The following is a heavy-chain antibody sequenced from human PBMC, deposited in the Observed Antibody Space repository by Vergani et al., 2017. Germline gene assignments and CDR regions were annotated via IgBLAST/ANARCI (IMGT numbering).Heavy chain of an antibody. CDR1: GGSISRYY. CDR3: ARERFRNAFDV. Sequence: QVQLQESGPGLVKPSETLSLTCPVSGGSISRYYWSWIRRPPGKGLEWIGYIYYSGSTNYNPSLNSRVTISVDTSKNQLSLKLSSVTAAATAVYYCARERFRNAFDVWGQGTMVTVSS. D-gene: IGHD1-14*01. J-gene: IGHJ3*01. V-gene: IGHV4-59*01. CDR2: IYYSGST.